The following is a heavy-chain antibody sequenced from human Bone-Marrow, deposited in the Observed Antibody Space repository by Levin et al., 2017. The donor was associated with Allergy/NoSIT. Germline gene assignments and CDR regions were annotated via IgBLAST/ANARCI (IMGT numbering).Heavy chain of an antibody. V-gene: IGHV3-11*01. CDR2: ISSSGSTI. D-gene: IGHD6-13*01. CDR1: GFTFSDYY. CDR3: ARDYLAAAGTWVRAFDI. J-gene: IGHJ3*02. Sequence: GESLKISCAASGFTFSDYYMSWIRQAPGKGLEWVSYISSSGSTIYYADSVKGRFTISRDNAKNSLYLQMNSLRAEDTAVYYCARDYLAAAGTWVRAFDIWGQGTMVTVSS.